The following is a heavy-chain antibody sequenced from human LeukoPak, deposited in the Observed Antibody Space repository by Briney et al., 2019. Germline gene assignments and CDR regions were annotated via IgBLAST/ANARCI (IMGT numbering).Heavy chain of an antibody. CDR1: GFTFSYYE. CDR2: ITGGSTTK. J-gene: IGHJ4*02. Sequence: GGSLRLSCAASGFTFSYYEMIWVRQAPGKGLEWVSYITGGSTTKNYADSVKGRFTISRDNAKNSLYLQMNSLRAEDTAIYYFARDGDIGVATAPYYFDCWDQGILVTVSS. D-gene: IGHD6-19*01. V-gene: IGHV3-48*03. CDR3: ARDGDIGVATAPYYFDC.